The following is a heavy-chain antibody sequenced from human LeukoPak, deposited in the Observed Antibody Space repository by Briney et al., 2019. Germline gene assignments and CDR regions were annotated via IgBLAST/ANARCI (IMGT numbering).Heavy chain of an antibody. CDR2: ISGSGGST. CDR1: GFTFSSYA. Sequence: GGSLRLSCAASGFTFSSYAMSWVRQAPGKGLEWVSAISGSGGSTYYADSVEGRFTISRDNSKNTLYLQMNSLRAEDTAVYYCAKVKDIVVVVAARYLLDYWGQGTLVTVSS. D-gene: IGHD2-15*01. CDR3: AKVKDIVVVVAARYLLDY. J-gene: IGHJ4*02. V-gene: IGHV3-23*01.